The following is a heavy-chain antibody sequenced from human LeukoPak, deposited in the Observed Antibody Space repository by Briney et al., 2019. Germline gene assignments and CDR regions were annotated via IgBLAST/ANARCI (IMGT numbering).Heavy chain of an antibody. J-gene: IGHJ4*02. CDR3: ARAGDDYGDYVFDY. V-gene: IGHV4-30-2*01. CDR2: IYHSGST. D-gene: IGHD4-17*01. Sequence: SETLSLTCAVSGGSISSGGYSWSWIRQPPGKGLEWIAYIYHSGSTYYNPSLKSRVTISVDRSKNQFSLKLSSVTAADTAVYYCARAGDDYGDYVFDYWGQGTLVTVSS. CDR1: GGSISSGGYS.